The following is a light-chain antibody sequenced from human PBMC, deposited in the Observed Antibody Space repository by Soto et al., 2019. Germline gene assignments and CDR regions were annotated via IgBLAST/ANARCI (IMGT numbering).Light chain of an antibody. Sequence: HSALTQPPSASGSPGQSVTISCTGSSSDVGGHNHVSWYQQHPGKAPKLMIYEVSKRPSGVPDRFSGSKSVNTASLTVSGLQAEDEADYYCSSYAGSMNLMFGGGTKVTVL. CDR1: SSDVGGHNH. CDR2: EVS. V-gene: IGLV2-8*01. CDR3: SSYAGSMNLM. J-gene: IGLJ3*02.